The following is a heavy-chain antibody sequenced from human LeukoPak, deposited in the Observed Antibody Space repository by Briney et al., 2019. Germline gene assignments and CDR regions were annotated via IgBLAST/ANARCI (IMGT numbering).Heavy chain of an antibody. Sequence: TGGSLRLSCAASGFTFSSYAMHWVRQAPGKGLEWVAFIRYDGSNKYYADSVKGRFSISRDNSKNTLYLQMNSLTAEDTAVYYCAKVRWGSDNALDSWGQGTLVTGSS. D-gene: IGHD3-16*01. CDR2: IRYDGSNK. J-gene: IGHJ4*02. CDR1: GFTFSSYA. CDR3: AKVRWGSDNALDS. V-gene: IGHV3-30*02.